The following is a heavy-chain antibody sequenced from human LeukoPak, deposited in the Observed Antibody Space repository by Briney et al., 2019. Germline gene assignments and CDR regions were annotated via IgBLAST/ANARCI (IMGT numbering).Heavy chain of an antibody. V-gene: IGHV3-7*01. CDR2: IKQDGSEK. D-gene: IGHD1-26*01. Sequence: GGSLRLSCAASGFTFSSYWMSWVRQAPGKGLEWVANIKQDGSEKYYVDSVKGRFTISRDNAKNSLYLQMNSLRAEDTAVYYCARGWELLRPDAFDIWGQGTMVTVSS. J-gene: IGHJ3*02. CDR1: GFTFSSYW. CDR3: ARGWELLRPDAFDI.